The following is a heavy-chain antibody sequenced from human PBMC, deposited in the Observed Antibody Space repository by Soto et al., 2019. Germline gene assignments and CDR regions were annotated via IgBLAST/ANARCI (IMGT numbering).Heavy chain of an antibody. CDR1: GFTFRTYA. D-gene: IGHD1-1*01. CDR3: AKDKSGTTSFDN. CDR2: INERGDST. V-gene: IGHV3-23*01. J-gene: IGHJ3*02. Sequence: PGGSLRLSCADSGFTFRTYALSWVRQAPGKGLEWVSAINERGDSTYYTDSVKGRFTISRDNSKNTLYLQMNSLRAEDTALYYCAKDKSGTTSFDNWDQGTMV.